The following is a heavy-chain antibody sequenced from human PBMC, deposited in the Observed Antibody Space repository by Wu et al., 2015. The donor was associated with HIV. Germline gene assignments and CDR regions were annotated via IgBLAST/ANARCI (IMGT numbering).Heavy chain of an antibody. CDR2: ISAYNGNT. Sequence: QVQLVQSGAEVKKPGASVKVSCKASGYTFTSYGISWVRQAPGQGLEWMGWISAYNGNTNYAQKLQGRVTMTTDTSTSTAYMELRSLRSDDTAVYYCARDFYDYVWGSYRSGYYFDYWGQGTLVTVSS. CDR1: GYTFTSYG. J-gene: IGHJ4*02. CDR3: ARDFYDYVWGSYRSGYYFDY. V-gene: IGHV1-18*01. D-gene: IGHD3-16*02.